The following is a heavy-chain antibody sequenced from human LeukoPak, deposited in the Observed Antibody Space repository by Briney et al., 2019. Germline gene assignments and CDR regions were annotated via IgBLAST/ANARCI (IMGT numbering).Heavy chain of an antibody. J-gene: IGHJ4*02. D-gene: IGHD3-3*01. V-gene: IGHV4-59*01. CDR3: ARGITIFGVVRHFDY. CDR2: IYYRGST. CDR1: GGSISSDY. Sequence: SETLSLTCTVSGGSISSDYWSWIRQPPGRGLEWIGYIYYRGSTNYNSSLKSRVTISLETSKNHVSLALSSVTAADTAGYYCARGITIFGVVRHFDYWGQGTLVTVSS.